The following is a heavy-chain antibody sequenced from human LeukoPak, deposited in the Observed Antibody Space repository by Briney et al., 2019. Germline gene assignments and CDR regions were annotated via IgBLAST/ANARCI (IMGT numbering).Heavy chain of an antibody. D-gene: IGHD1-26*01. CDR3: ARTAFGGTFPYYYYYMDV. CDR1: GGSISSYY. J-gene: IGHJ6*03. V-gene: IGHV4-59*08. Sequence: PSETLSLTCTVSGGSISSYYWIWIRQPPGKGLEGSGYIYYSGSTNYNPSLKSRVTISVDTSKNQFSLRLSPVTAAHTAVYYCARTAFGGTFPYYYYYMDVWGKGTTVTVSS. CDR2: IYYSGST.